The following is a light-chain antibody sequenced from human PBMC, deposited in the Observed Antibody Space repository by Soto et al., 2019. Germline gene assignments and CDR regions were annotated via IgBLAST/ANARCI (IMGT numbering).Light chain of an antibody. CDR3: QQYNSYSWT. V-gene: IGKV1-5*01. CDR2: DAS. Sequence: DIQMTQSPSTLSASVGDRVTITCRASQSISSWLAWYQQKPGKAPKLLIYDASSLESGVPSSFSGSGSGTEFTLTISSLQPDAFATYYCQQYNSYSWTFGQGTKVEIK. CDR1: QSISSW. J-gene: IGKJ1*01.